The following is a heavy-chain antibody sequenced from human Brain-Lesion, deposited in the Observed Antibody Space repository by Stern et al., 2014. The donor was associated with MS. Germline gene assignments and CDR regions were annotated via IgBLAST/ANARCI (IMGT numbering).Heavy chain of an antibody. J-gene: IGHJ4*02. Sequence: QVTLKESGPTLVKPTQTLTLTCTFSGFSLSTTGVGVGWIRQPPGKAPEWLALIYWDDDKRYSPSLRSRLTITKDTYKSQVVLTMNNMDPVDTGTHYCALIVRGVLKNWGQGTLFTVSS. CDR1: GFSLSTTGVG. D-gene: IGHD3-10*01. CDR3: ALIVRGVLKN. V-gene: IGHV2-5*02. CDR2: IYWDDDK.